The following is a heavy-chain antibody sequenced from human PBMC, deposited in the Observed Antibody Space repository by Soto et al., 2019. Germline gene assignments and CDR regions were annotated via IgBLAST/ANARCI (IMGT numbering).Heavy chain of an antibody. Sequence: GGSLRLSCVSSGFTFISYGMHWVRQAPGKGLEWVAVIWYDGSNKYYADSVKGRFTISRDNSKNTLYLQMNSLRAEDTAVYYCARGAYDYSNPLYYYYYGMDVWGQGTTVTVSS. CDR2: IWYDGSNK. V-gene: IGHV3-33*01. D-gene: IGHD4-4*01. J-gene: IGHJ6*02. CDR1: GFTFISYG. CDR3: ARGAYDYSNPLYYYYYGMDV.